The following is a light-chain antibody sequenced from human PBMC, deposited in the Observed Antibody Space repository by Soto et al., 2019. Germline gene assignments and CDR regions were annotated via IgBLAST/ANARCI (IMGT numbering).Light chain of an antibody. CDR3: QQYGSSPPWA. CDR2: AAS. V-gene: IGKV3-20*01. CDR1: QSFSSSY. J-gene: IGKJ1*01. Sequence: EIVLTQSPGTLSLSPGERATLSCRASQSFSSSYLAWYQQKPGQAPRLLIYAASSRATGIPDRFSGIGSGTDFILTISRLEPEDFAVYYCQQYGSSPPWAFGQGTKVEIK.